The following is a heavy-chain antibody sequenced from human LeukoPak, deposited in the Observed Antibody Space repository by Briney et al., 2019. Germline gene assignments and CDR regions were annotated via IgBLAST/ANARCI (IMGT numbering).Heavy chain of an antibody. J-gene: IGHJ4*02. Sequence: SETLSLTCAVYGGSFSGYYWSWIRQPPGKGLEWIGEINHSGSTNYNPSLKSRVTISVDTSKNQFSLKLSPVTAADTAVYYCARFRSKGRRFLEWFSHAPYFDYWGQGTLVTVSS. CDR2: INHSGST. V-gene: IGHV4-34*01. CDR1: GGSFSGYY. D-gene: IGHD3-3*01. CDR3: ARFRSKGRRFLEWFSHAPYFDY.